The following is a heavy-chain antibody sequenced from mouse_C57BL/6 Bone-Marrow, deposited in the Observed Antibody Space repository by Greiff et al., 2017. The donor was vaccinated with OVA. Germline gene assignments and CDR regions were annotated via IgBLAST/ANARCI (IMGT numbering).Heavy chain of an antibody. CDR3: AKGVTTVVAFPFDY. J-gene: IGHJ2*01. Sequence: VQLQQSGPELVKPGASVKISCKASGYTFTDYYMNWVKQSHGKSLEWIGDINPNNGGTSYNQKFKGKATLTVDKSSSTAYMELRSLTSADSAVYYCAKGVTTVVAFPFDYWGQGTTLTVSS. CDR2: INPNNGGT. D-gene: IGHD1-1*01. CDR1: GYTFTDYY. V-gene: IGHV1-26*01.